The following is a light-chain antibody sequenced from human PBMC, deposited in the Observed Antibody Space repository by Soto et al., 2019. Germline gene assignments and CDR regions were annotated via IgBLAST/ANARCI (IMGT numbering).Light chain of an antibody. CDR1: SSDVGGYSY. Sequence: QSALTQPTSVSGSPGQSITIPCTGTSSDVGGYSYVSWYQQYPGKAPKLVIFDVTNRPSGVSHRFSGAKSGNTASLAISGLQSEDEGDYYCATWDDRLTAWVFGGGTKLTVL. V-gene: IGLV2-14*03. CDR2: DVT. CDR3: ATWDDRLTAWV. J-gene: IGLJ3*02.